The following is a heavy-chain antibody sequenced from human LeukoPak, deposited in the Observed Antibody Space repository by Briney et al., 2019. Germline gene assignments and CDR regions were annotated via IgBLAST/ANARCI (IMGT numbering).Heavy chain of an antibody. CDR2: TIPLFGVR. J-gene: IGHJ5*02. V-gene: IGHV1-69*13. Sequence: SVKVSCKASGVTFSNYAFSWVRHAPGQGLEWMAETIPLFGVRKYAEKFQGRVTITPDATTNTVFLDLTSLRSEDTAVYYCAARIYAPGDVGWFDPWGQGTLVTVSS. CDR1: GVTFSNYA. D-gene: IGHD2/OR15-2a*01. CDR3: AARIYAPGDVGWFDP.